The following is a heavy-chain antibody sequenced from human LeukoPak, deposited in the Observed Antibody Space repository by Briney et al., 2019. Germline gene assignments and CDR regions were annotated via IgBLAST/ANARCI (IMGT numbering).Heavy chain of an antibody. D-gene: IGHD3-16*01. V-gene: IGHV1-69*05. CDR3: ARAPGGVPDDAFDI. CDR2: IIPIFGTA. CDR1: GYTFTSYG. J-gene: IGHJ3*02. Sequence: SVKVSCKASGYTFTSYGISWVRQAPGQGLEWMGRIIPIFGTANYAQKFQGRVTITTDESTSTAYMELSSLRSEDTAVYYCARAPGGVPDDAFDIWGQGTMVTVSS.